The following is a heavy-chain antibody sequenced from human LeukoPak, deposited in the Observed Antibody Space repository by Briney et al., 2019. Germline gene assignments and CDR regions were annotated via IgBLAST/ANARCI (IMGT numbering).Heavy chain of an antibody. V-gene: IGHV1-69*06. J-gene: IGHJ4*02. CDR1: GGTFSSYA. Sequence: SVKVSCKASGGTFSSYAISWVRQAPGQGLEWMGGIIPIFGTANYAQKFQGRVTITADKSTSTAYMELSSLRSDDTAVYYCARAVGATGSFVYWGQGTLVTVSS. CDR2: IIPIFGTA. CDR3: ARAVGATGSFVY. D-gene: IGHD1-26*01.